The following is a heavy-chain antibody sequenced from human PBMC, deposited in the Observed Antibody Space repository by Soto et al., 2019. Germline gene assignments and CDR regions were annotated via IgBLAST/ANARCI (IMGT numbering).Heavy chain of an antibody. V-gene: IGHV5-10-1*01. CDR1: GDSFSNYW. CDR3: ARQIYDSDTGPNFQYYFDS. CDR2: IDPSDSQT. Sequence: GESLKISCKGSGDSFSNYWITWVRQKPGKGLEWMGRIDPSDSQTYYSPSFRGHVTISVTKSITTVFLQRSSLRASDTAMYYCARQIYDSDTGPNFQYYFDSWGQGTPVTVSS. D-gene: IGHD3-22*01. J-gene: IGHJ4*02.